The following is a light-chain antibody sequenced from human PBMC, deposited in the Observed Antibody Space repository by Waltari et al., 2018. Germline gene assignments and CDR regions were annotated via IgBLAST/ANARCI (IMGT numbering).Light chain of an antibody. CDR1: HIGRYS. Sequence: YVLTQPPSVSVAPGQTARITCGGNHIGRYSVHWYQQKPGQAPVLVVYNDGDRPAGIPERLSGSNSGNMATLTISRVEAGDEADYYCQVWDATCDHYVFGPGTKVAVL. CDR3: QVWDATCDHYV. V-gene: IGLV3-21*02. J-gene: IGLJ1*01. CDR2: NDG.